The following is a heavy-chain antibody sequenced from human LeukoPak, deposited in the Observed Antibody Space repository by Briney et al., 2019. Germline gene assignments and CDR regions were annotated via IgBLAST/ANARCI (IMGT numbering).Heavy chain of an antibody. Sequence: GGSLRLSCAASGFTFSSYAMSWVRQAPGKGLEWVSAISSSGGSTYYADSVKGRFTISRDNSKNTLYLQMNSLRAEDTAVYYCAKGGYYYGSGSYYFDYWGQGTLVTVSS. CDR3: AKGGYYYGSGSYYFDY. V-gene: IGHV3-23*01. CDR1: GFTFSSYA. D-gene: IGHD3-10*01. CDR2: ISSSGGST. J-gene: IGHJ4*02.